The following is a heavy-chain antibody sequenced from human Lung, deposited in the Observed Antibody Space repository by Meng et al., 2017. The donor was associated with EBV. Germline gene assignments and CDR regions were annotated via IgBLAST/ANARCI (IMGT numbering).Heavy chain of an antibody. D-gene: IGHD1-7*01. J-gene: IGHJ4*02. Sequence: VPLADAGPRLVNPSGTLSLTCSVSGAPISSDIGWSWFRQPPGKGLEWIGEVYHRGDTNYNPSLKSRVDISVDKSKNQFYLSLFSVTAADTAVYYCGRDQGRELINHWGQGTLVTVSS. CDR1: GAPISSDIG. V-gene: IGHV4-4*02. CDR3: GRDQGRELINH. CDR2: VYHRGDT.